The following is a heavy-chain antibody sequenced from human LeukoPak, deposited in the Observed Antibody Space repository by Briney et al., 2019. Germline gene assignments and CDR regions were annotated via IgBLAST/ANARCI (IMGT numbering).Heavy chain of an antibody. J-gene: IGHJ6*03. Sequence: SVKVSCKASGGTFSNYAISWVRQSAGQELEWLGGIIPIFGTANYAQKFQGRVTITTDESTSTAYMELSSLRSEDTAVYYCASDDGMVAACVYYYYYMEVWGKETTVTVSS. D-gene: IGHD1-26*01. CDR3: ASDDGMVAACVYYYYYMEV. CDR1: GGTFSNYA. CDR2: IIPIFGTA. V-gene: IGHV1-69*05.